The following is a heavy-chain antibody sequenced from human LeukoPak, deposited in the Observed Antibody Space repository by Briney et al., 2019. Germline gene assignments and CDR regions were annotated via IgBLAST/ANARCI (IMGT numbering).Heavy chain of an antibody. CDR3: ARYSYGDY. Sequence: PSETLSLTCAVYGGSFSGYYWSWIRQPPGKGLEWIGEINHSGSTNYNPSLKSRVTISVDTSKNQFSLKLSSVTAADTAVYYCARYSYGDYWGQGTLVTVSS. CDR1: GGSFSGYY. V-gene: IGHV4-34*01. CDR2: INHSGST. D-gene: IGHD5-18*01. J-gene: IGHJ4*02.